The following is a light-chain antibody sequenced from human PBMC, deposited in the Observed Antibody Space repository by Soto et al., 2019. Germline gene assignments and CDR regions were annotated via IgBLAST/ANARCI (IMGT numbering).Light chain of an antibody. V-gene: IGKV1-5*01. Sequence: EIQMTQSPSTLSASVGDRVTITCRASQSISSWLAWYQQKPGKAPKLLIYDASSLESGVPSRFRGSGSGTEFTLTISSLQPDDFAPYYCQHYNSYSGTSGQGTKVDI. CDR1: QSISSW. CDR3: QHYNSYSGT. J-gene: IGKJ1*01. CDR2: DAS.